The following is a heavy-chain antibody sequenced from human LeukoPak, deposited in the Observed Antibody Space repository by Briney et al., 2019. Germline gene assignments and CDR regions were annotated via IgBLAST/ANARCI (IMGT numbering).Heavy chain of an antibody. CDR3: ARERGIRDAFDF. Sequence: ASVKVSCKASGYTFTSYTIHWVRQAPGQSLEWMGWISVGNGDSKCSQEFQGRVTLTRDTSATTAYLEVSSLRPEDMAVYYCARERGIRDAFDFWGRGTMVTVSS. J-gene: IGHJ3*01. V-gene: IGHV1-3*03. CDR2: ISVGNGDS. D-gene: IGHD1-14*01. CDR1: GYTFTSYT.